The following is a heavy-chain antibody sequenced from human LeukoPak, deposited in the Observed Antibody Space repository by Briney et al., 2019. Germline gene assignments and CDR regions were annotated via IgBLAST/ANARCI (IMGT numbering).Heavy chain of an antibody. V-gene: IGHV3-15*01. CDR2: VKSQTDGGTT. CDR3: TTDERAAMGH. Sequence: PGGSLRLSCTVSGFTLSITWMSWVRQAPGKGLEWVGRVKSQTDGGTTDYAAPVKGRFTISRDDSKNTLYLQMNSLKTEDTAVYYCTTDERAAMGHWGQGTLVTVSS. D-gene: IGHD1-1*01. CDR1: GFTLSITW. J-gene: IGHJ4*02.